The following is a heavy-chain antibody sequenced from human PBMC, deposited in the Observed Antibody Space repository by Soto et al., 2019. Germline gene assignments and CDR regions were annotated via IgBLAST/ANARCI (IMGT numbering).Heavy chain of an antibody. Sequence: GGSLRLSCAASGFTFSSYSMNWARQAPGKGLEWVSSISSSSSYIYYADSVKGRFTISRDNAKNSLYLQMNSLRAEDTAVYYCARDPTPAPSYGDYVRGWFDPWGQGTLVTVSS. CDR3: ARDPTPAPSYGDYVRGWFDP. CDR2: ISSSSSYI. CDR1: GFTFSSYS. V-gene: IGHV3-21*01. D-gene: IGHD4-17*01. J-gene: IGHJ5*02.